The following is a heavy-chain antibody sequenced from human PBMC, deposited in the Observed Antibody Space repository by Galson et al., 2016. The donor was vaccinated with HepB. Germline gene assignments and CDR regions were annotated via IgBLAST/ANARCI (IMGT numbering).Heavy chain of an antibody. V-gene: IGHV3-53*01. Sequence: SLRLSCAGSGFIVSDNYMSWVRQAPGKGLEWVSVIYSGGKTYFADSVKGRFSISRDNAKNTLFLQMNSLRAEDTAVYYCARVRCISPTCHDFDCWGQGTLVTVSS. D-gene: IGHD2-2*01. J-gene: IGHJ4*02. CDR3: ARVRCISPTCHDFDC. CDR2: IYSGGKT. CDR1: GFIVSDNY.